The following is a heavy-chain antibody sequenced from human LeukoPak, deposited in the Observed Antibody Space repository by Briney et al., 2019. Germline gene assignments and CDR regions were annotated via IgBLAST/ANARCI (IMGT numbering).Heavy chain of an antibody. CDR2: INPNSGDT. D-gene: IGHD3-16*02. CDR1: GYIFTGYY. Sequence: ASVKVSCKASGYIFTGYYMHWVRQAPGQGLEWMGWINPNSGDTNYAQKFQGRVTMTRDTSISTAYMELSRLRSDDTAVYYCARGVDYVWGSYRYTPPDYWGQGTLVTVSS. V-gene: IGHV1-2*02. J-gene: IGHJ4*02. CDR3: ARGVDYVWGSYRYTPPDY.